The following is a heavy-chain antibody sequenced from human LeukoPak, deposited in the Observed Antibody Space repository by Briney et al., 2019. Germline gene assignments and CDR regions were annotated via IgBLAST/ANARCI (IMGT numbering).Heavy chain of an antibody. CDR2: IGST. J-gene: IGHJ1*01. CDR1: GGSISTSY. Sequence: SETLSLTCTVSGGSISTSYWSWIRQFPGKGPEWIGYIGSTNYNPSLKSRVTISLDTSKNQFSLNLSSVTAADTAVYYCARGGGWLVQHWGQGTLVTVSS. CDR3: ARGGGWLVQH. V-gene: IGHV4-59*01. D-gene: IGHD6-19*01.